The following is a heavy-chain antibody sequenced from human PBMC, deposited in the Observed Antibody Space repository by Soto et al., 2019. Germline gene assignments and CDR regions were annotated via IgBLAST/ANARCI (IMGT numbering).Heavy chain of an antibody. CDR1: GFTFDDYA. J-gene: IGHJ4*02. Sequence: EVQLVESGGGLVQPGRSLRLSCAASGFTFDDYAMHWVRQAPGKGLEWVSGISWNSGSIGYADSVKGRFTISRDNAKNSLYLQMNSLRAEDTALYYCARDHHRIAAAGTSYYWGQGTLVTVSS. D-gene: IGHD6-13*01. CDR3: ARDHHRIAAAGTSYY. V-gene: IGHV3-9*01. CDR2: ISWNSGSI.